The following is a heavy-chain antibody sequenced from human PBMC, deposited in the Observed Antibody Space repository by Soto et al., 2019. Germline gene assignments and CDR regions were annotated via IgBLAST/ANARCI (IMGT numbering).Heavy chain of an antibody. CDR1: GFSLSTSGVG. V-gene: IGHV2-5*01. CDR2: IYWNDDK. D-gene: IGHD2-2*01. J-gene: IGHJ5*02. CDR3: AHTQTDIPRLNIVVVPAAVGNWFDP. Sequence: QITLKESGPTLVKPTQTLTLTCTFSGFSLSTSGVGVGWIRQPPGKALEWLALIYWNDDKRYSPSLKSRLTITKDTSKNQVVLTMTNMDPVDTATYYCAHTQTDIPRLNIVVVPAAVGNWFDPWGQGTLVTVSS.